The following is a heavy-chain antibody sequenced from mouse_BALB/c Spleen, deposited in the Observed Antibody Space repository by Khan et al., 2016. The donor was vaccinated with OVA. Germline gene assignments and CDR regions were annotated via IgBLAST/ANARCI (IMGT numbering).Heavy chain of an antibody. Sequence: QIQLVQSGPGLKKPGETVKISCKASGYTFTNYGMNWVKQAPGKGLKWMGWINTYTGEPTYADDFKGRSAFSLETSASTAYLQIKNLKNEDTATXFCARSNSYWYFDVWGAGTTVTVSS. J-gene: IGHJ1*01. V-gene: IGHV9-3-1*01. D-gene: IGHD4-1*02. CDR2: INTYTGEP. CDR1: GYTFTNYG. CDR3: ARSNSYWYFDV.